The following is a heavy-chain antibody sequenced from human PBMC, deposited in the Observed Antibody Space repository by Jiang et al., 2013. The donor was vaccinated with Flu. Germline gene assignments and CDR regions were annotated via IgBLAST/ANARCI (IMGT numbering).Heavy chain of an antibody. V-gene: IGHV2-70*01. D-gene: IGHD6-19*01. Sequence: KPTQTLTLTCTFSGFSLSTSPMCVTWIRQPPGKALEWLALIDWGDDKYYRTSLKTRLTISKDTSKNQVVLTMTNMDPVDTATYYCTRTLRRTSGWYPPDYWGQGTLVTVSS. CDR1: GFSLSTSPMC. J-gene: IGHJ4*02. CDR3: TRTLRRTSGWYPPDY. CDR2: IDWGDDK.